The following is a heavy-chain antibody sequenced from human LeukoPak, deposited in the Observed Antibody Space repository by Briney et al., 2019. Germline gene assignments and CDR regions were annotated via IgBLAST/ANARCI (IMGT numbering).Heavy chain of an antibody. CDR2: ISGSGRNS. V-gene: IGHV3-23*01. CDR1: GFTFRDYL. CDR3: ARGGYGNWFDP. Sequence: PGGSLRLSCAASGFTFRDYLMTWVRQAPGKGLEWVSTISGSGRNSSFAGCVSGRFTISSDNNNKTVSLQMNILRADDTAVYHCARGGYGNWFDPWGEGTRVTVSS. J-gene: IGHJ5*02. D-gene: IGHD1-1*01.